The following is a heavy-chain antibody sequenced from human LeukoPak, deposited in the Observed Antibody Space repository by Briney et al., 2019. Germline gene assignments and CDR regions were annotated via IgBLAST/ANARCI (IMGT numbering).Heavy chain of an antibody. D-gene: IGHD1-7*01. CDR2: IYYSGST. V-gene: IGHV4-59*01. J-gene: IGHJ4*02. CDR3: ARKANYMGEFDY. Sequence: TSETLSLTCTVSGGSISSYYWSWIRQPPGKGLEWIGYIYYSGSTNYNPSLKSRVTISVDTSKNQFSLKLSSVTAADTAVYYCARKANYMGEFDYWGQGTLVTVSS. CDR1: GGSISSYY.